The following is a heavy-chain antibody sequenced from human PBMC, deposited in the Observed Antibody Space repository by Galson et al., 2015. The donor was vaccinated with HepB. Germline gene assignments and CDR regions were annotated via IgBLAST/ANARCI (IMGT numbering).Heavy chain of an antibody. V-gene: IGHV1-69*13. CDR2: IIPIFGTA. D-gene: IGHD2-2*01. CDR1: GGTFSSYA. Sequence: SVKVSCKASGGTFSSYAISWVRQAPGQGLEWMGGIIPIFGTANYAQKFQGRVTITADESTSTAYMELSSLRSEDTAVYYCASSCSNTSCYAGSWFDPWGQGTLVTVSS. J-gene: IGHJ5*02. CDR3: ASSCSNTSCYAGSWFDP.